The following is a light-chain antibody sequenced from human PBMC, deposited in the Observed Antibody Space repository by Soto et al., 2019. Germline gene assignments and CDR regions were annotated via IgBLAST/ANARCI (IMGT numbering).Light chain of an antibody. CDR2: KAS. CDR1: QSISDW. J-gene: IGKJ3*01. V-gene: IGKV1-5*03. Sequence: DVQMTQSPSTLSASIGDRVTITCRVSQSISDWLAWYQQKPGKAPKLLIYKASSLESGVPSRFSGSGSGTEFTLTISSLQPDDFATYYCQHYQSSPIFTFGPGTKVDIK. CDR3: QHYQSSPIFT.